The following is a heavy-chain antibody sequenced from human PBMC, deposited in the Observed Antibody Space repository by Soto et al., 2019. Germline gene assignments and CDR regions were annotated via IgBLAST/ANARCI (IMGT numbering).Heavy chain of an antibody. CDR2: ISSSGSTI. D-gene: IGHD3-3*01. V-gene: IGHV3-48*04. CDR3: ARDLEWYYYMDV. Sequence: GGSLRLSCAASRFSFSSYSMYWVRQAPGKGLEWVSYISSSGSTIYYADSVKGRFTISRDNAKNSLYLQMNSLRAEDTAVYYCARDLEWYYYMDVWGKGTTVTVSS. J-gene: IGHJ6*03. CDR1: RFSFSSYS.